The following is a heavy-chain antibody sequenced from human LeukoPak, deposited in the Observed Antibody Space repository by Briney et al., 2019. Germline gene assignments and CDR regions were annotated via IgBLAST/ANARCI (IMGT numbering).Heavy chain of an antibody. Sequence: GGSLRLSCAASGFTFSSYWMHWVRQAPGKGLVWVSRVNTDWSTPTYADSVKGRFTISRDNAKNTLYLQMNSLRAEDTAVYYCAKAILGVFRGWDSWGQGTLVTVSS. J-gene: IGHJ4*02. CDR1: GFTFSSYW. CDR2: VNTDWSTP. D-gene: IGHD3-3*01. V-gene: IGHV3-74*01. CDR3: AKAILGVFRGWDS.